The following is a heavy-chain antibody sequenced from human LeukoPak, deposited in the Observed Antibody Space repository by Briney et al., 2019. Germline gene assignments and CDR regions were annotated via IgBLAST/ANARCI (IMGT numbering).Heavy chain of an antibody. D-gene: IGHD3-22*01. CDR1: GFTFSSYG. Sequence: GGSLRLSCAASGFTFSSYGMHWVRQAPGKGLEWVAVIWYDGSNKYYADSVKGRFTISRDNSENTLYLQMNSLRAEDTAVYYCAKDRYYYDSSGLFDYWGQGTLVTVSS. CDR2: IWYDGSNK. J-gene: IGHJ4*02. V-gene: IGHV3-33*06. CDR3: AKDRYYYDSSGLFDY.